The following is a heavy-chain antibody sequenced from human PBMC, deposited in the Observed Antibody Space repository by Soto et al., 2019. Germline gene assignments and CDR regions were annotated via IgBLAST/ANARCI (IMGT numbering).Heavy chain of an antibody. CDR1: GGSISSGGYY. D-gene: IGHD6-25*01. J-gene: IGHJ5*02. CDR3: ARSHSSGPIWFDP. CDR2: IYYRGGT. Sequence: QVQLQESGPGLVKPSQTLSLTCTVSGGSISSGGYYWSWIRQHPGKGLEWIGYIYYRGGTYYNPSLRSRVTIPVDTSKNQFSLKLSSVTAADTAVYYCARSHSSGPIWFDPWGQGTLVTVSS. V-gene: IGHV4-31*03.